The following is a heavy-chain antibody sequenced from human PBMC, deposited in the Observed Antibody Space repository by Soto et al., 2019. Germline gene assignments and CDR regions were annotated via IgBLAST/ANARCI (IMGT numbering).Heavy chain of an antibody. CDR2: IGTAGDT. J-gene: IGHJ5*02. D-gene: IGHD6-13*01. V-gene: IGHV3-13*01. Sequence: PGGSLRLSCAASGFTFSSYDMHWVRQATGKGLEWVSAIGTAGDTYYPGSVKGRFTISRENAKNSLYLQMNSLRAEDTAVYYCAREIAEGWFDPWGQGTLVTVSS. CDR1: GFTFSSYD. CDR3: AREIAEGWFDP.